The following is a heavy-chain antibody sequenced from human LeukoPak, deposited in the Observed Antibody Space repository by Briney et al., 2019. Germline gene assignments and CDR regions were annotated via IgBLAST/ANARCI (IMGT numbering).Heavy chain of an antibody. D-gene: IGHD2-2*01. CDR3: AREGCSSTRCQGYYYYMDV. V-gene: IGHV4-59*01. CDR2: IYYSGST. Sequence: PSETLSLTCTVSGGSISSYYWSWIRQPPGKGLEWIGYIYYSGSTNYNPSLKSRVTISVDTSKNQFSLKLSSVTAADTAVYYCAREGCSSTRCQGYYYYMDVWGKGTTVTVSS. J-gene: IGHJ6*03. CDR1: GGSISSYY.